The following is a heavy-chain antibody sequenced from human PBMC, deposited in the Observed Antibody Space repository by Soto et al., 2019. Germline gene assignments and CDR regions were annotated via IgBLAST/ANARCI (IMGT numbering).Heavy chain of an antibody. CDR2: IYYSGST. V-gene: IGHV4-31*03. CDR3: ARDKEYSYDVDWFDP. Sequence: PSETLSLTCTVSGGSISSGGYYWSWIRQHPGKGLEWIGYIYYSGSTYYNPSLKSRVTISVDTSKNQFSLKLSSVTAADTAVYYCARDKEYSYDVDWFDPWGQGTLVTVSS. D-gene: IGHD5-18*01. CDR1: GGSISSGGYY. J-gene: IGHJ5*02.